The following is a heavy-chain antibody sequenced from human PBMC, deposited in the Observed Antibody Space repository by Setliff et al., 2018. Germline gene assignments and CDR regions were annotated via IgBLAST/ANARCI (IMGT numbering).Heavy chain of an antibody. J-gene: IGHJ6*03. V-gene: IGHV4-34*01. CDR3: TREAPRQGDYYMDV. Sequence: PSETLSLTCAVYGGSFSGYYWSWIRQPPGKGLEWIGEINHSGSTNYNPSLKSRVTIPVDTSKNQFSLKLSSVTAADTAVYYCTREAPRQGDYYMDVWGKGTTVTVSS. CDR2: INHSGST. CDR1: GGSFSGYY.